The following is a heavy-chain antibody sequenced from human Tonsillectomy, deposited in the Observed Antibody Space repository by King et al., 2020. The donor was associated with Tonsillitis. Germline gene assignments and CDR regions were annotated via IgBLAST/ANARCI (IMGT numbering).Heavy chain of an antibody. CDR3: AKDRKEWLLSWFDP. D-gene: IGHD3-3*01. Sequence: VQLVESGGGLVQPGGSLRLSCAASGFTFGNYAMSWVRQAPGRGLEWVSAISGSGGTTYYAESVKGRFTVSRDNSQNTLYLQMDSLRAADTAVYYCAKDRKEWLLSWFDPWGQGTLVTVSS. CDR2: ISGSGGTT. V-gene: IGHV3-23*04. J-gene: IGHJ5*02. CDR1: GFTFGNYA.